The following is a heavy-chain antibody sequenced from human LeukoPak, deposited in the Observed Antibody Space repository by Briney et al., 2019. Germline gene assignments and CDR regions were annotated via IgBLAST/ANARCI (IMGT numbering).Heavy chain of an antibody. J-gene: IGHJ4*02. V-gene: IGHV4-59*08. D-gene: IGHD2-21*01. CDR2: IYYNGNT. CDR3: ARLGDCGHDCYSHDY. Sequence: PSETLSLTCVVSGGSISGYHWGWVRQPPGKGLEYISFIYYNGNTNYNPSLKSRVTMSVDTSKNQFSLKLSSVTGADTAVYYCARLGDCGHDCYSHDYWGKGTLVTVSS. CDR1: GGSISGYH.